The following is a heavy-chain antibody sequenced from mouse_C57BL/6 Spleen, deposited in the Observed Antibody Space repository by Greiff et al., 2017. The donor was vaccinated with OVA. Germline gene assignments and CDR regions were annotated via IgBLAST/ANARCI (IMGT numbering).Heavy chain of an antibody. D-gene: IGHD2-2*01. Sequence: QVQLKQSGAELVKPGASVKMSCKASGYTFTSYWITWVKQRPGQGLEWIGDIYPGSGSTNYNEKFKSKATLTVDTSSSTAYMQLSSLTSEDSAVYYCARGEVTFDYWGQGTTLTVSS. V-gene: IGHV1-55*01. CDR2: IYPGSGST. CDR1: GYTFTSYW. CDR3: ARGEVTFDY. J-gene: IGHJ2*01.